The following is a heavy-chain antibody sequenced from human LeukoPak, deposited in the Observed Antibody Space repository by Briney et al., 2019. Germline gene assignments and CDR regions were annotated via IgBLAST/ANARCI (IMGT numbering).Heavy chain of an antibody. V-gene: IGHV4-4*02. CDR3: ARVLGEPTEAFDI. CDR1: GGSISSSNW. D-gene: IGHD1-26*01. J-gene: IGHJ3*02. CDR2: IYRSGST. Sequence: PSGTLSLTCAVSGGSISSSNWWSWVRQPPGKGLEWIGEIYRSGSTNYNPSLKSRVTISVDKPKNQFSLKLSSVTAADTAVYYCARVLGEPTEAFDIWGQGTMVTVSS.